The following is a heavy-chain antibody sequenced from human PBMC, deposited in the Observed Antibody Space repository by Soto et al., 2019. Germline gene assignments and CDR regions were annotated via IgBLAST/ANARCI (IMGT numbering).Heavy chain of an antibody. D-gene: IGHD3-10*01. J-gene: IGHJ4*02. CDR3: ARANYYGSPGDFDY. CDR1: GFTFSSYS. Sequence: GGSVRLSCAASGFTFSSYSMNWVRQAPGKGLEWVSYISSSSSTIYYADSVKGRFTISRDNAKNSLYLQMNSLRAEDTAVYYCARANYYGSPGDFDYWGQGTLVTVSS. CDR2: ISSSSSTI. V-gene: IGHV3-48*01.